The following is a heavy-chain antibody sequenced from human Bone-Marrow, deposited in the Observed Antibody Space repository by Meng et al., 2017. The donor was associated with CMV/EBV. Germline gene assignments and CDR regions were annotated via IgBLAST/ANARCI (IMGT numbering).Heavy chain of an antibody. V-gene: IGHV4-34*01. CDR1: GAFFGDHS. CDR3: VRDKSSLGTPRRFFDS. CDR2: INDSGSA. Sequence: SGPLSFTSAAEGAFFGDHSWSWVRQTPEKGLEWIGEINDSGSADHNPFLKSRVVVSADKSKNQFSLRLTSVTAEDTAIYYCVRDKSSLGTPRRFFDSWGQGTLVTVSS. J-gene: IGHJ4*02. D-gene: IGHD1/OR15-1a*01.